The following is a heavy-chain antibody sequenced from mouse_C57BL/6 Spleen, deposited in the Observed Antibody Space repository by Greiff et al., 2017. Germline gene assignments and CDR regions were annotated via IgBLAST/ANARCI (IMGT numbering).Heavy chain of an antibody. CDR3: VRMDTYGSGPFDY. D-gene: IGHD1-1*01. CDR1: GYSFTGYY. J-gene: IGHJ2*01. V-gene: IGHV1-42*01. CDR2: INPSTGGT. Sequence: VQLQQSGPELVKPGASVKISCKASGYSFTGYYMNWVKQSPEKSLEWIGEINPSTGGTTYNQKFKAKATLTVDKSSSTAYMQLKSLTSADSAVYYCVRMDTYGSGPFDYWGQGTTLTVSS.